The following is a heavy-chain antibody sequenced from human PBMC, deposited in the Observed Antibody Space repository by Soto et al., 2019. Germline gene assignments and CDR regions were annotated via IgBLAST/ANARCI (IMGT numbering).Heavy chain of an antibody. CDR2: IYYSGST. V-gene: IGHV4-30-4*01. Sequence: PSETLSLTCTVSGGSISSGDYYWSWIRQPPGKGLEWIGYIYYSGSTYYNPSLKSRVTISVDTSKNQFSLKLSSVTAADTAVYYCARVVVVPARGLRNYYYYGMDVWGQGTLVTVSS. D-gene: IGHD2-2*01. J-gene: IGHJ6*02. CDR1: GGSISSGDYY. CDR3: ARVVVVPARGLRNYYYYGMDV.